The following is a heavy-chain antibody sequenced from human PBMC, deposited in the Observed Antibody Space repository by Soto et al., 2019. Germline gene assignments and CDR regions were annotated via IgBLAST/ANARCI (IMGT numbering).Heavy chain of an antibody. CDR2: IKQDGSEK. V-gene: IGHV3-7*01. CDR1: GFTFNSYW. Sequence: EVQLVESGGGLVQPGGSLRLSCTASGFTFNSYWMSWVRQAPGRGLEWVANIKQDGSEKYFVDSVKGRFTISRDNAKNSLSLLMNSLRAEDTAVDYCAREGITAGADYWGQGTLVIVSS. J-gene: IGHJ4*02. CDR3: AREGITAGADY. D-gene: IGHD6-13*01.